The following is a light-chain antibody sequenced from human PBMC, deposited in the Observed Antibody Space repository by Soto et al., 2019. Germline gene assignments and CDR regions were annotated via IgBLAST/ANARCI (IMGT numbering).Light chain of an antibody. Sequence: DIQMTQYPSTRSASLGDRVIITCRASQRLSSWLAWYQHKPGQAPKLLIFDTSKLQSGVPSRFSGSGSGTEFTLTISSLQPDYFATDYCQQYDDYWTFGQGTKVDI. V-gene: IGKV1-5*01. CDR2: DTS. J-gene: IGKJ1*01. CDR1: QRLSSW. CDR3: QQYDDYWT.